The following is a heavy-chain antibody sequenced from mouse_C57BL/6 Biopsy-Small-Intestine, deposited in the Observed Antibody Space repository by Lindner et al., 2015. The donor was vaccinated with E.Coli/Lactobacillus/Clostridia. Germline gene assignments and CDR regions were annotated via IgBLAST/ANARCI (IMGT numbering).Heavy chain of an antibody. V-gene: IGHV1-85*01. Sequence: VQLQESGPDLVKPGASVKLSCKASGFTFTNYDINWVKQRPGQGLEWIGWIYPRDDSTIYNEKFKGKATLTVDKFSSMAYMELHSLTSEDSAVYFCARERIYYDYDGDYFDYWGQGTTLTVSS. J-gene: IGHJ2*01. D-gene: IGHD2-4*01. CDR2: IYPRDDST. CDR3: ARERIYYDYDGDYFDY. CDR1: GFTFTNYD.